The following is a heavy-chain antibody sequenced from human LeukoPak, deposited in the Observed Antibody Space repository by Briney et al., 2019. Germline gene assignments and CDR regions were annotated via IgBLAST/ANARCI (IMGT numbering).Heavy chain of an antibody. D-gene: IGHD3-10*01. CDR3: ATDRLAGLGSSDY. CDR2: ITSGSSYT. CDR1: GFDFSDYS. Sequence: GGSLRLSCAASGFDFSDYSMNWVRQAPGQGLEWVSLITSGSSYTYYSGSVQDRFTISRDNAQNTLYLHMNSLGVEDSAVYFCATDRLAGLGSSDYWGRGTLVIVSS. V-gene: IGHV3-21*01. J-gene: IGHJ4*01.